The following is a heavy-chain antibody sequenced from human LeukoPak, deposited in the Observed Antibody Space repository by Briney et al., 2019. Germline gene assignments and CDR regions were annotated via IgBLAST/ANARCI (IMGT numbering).Heavy chain of an antibody. V-gene: IGHV4-4*02. J-gene: IGHJ5*02. CDR2: IYHSGST. CDR3: AREGTGSSSGDNWFDP. CDR1: GGSISSNHW. D-gene: IGHD1-14*01. Sequence: SSETLSLTCAVSGGSISSNHWWSWVRPPPGKGLEWIGDIYHSGSTNYNPSLQSRVTISVDKSKNQFSLKLSSVTAADTAVYYCAREGTGSSSGDNWFDPWGQGNLVTVSS.